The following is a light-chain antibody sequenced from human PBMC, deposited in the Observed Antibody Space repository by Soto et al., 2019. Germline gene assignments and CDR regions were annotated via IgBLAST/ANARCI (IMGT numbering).Light chain of an antibody. J-gene: IGKJ2*01. V-gene: IGKV1-5*01. CDR3: QQYNSYPHT. Sequence: DIQMTQSPSTLSASVGDRVTITCRASQSITSWLAWYQQEPGKAPKLLIYDASSLESGVPSRFSGSGSGTEFTLTISSLQPDDFATYYCQQYNSYPHTCGQRSKLDIK. CDR2: DAS. CDR1: QSITSW.